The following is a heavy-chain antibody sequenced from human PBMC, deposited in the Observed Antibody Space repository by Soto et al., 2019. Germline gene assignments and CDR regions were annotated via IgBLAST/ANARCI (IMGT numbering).Heavy chain of an antibody. Sequence: SETLSLTCTVSGGSISSYYWSWIRQPPGKGLEWIGYMSYSGSTNYNPSLKSRVTISVDTSKNQFSLKLSSVTAADTAVYYCARHLGYDSSGYYRNWFDPWGQGTLVTVSS. V-gene: IGHV4-59*08. CDR3: ARHLGYDSSGYYRNWFDP. CDR1: GGSISSYY. CDR2: MSYSGST. J-gene: IGHJ5*02. D-gene: IGHD3-22*01.